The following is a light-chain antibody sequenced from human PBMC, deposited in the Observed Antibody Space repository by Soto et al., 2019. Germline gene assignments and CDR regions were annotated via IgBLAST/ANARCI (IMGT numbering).Light chain of an antibody. Sequence: QSALTQPPSASGSPGQSVTISCTGTSSDIGRYNFVSWYQHHPGKAPRLIIYEVTKRPSGVPDRFSGSKSDSTAPLTVSGLQAEDEAVYYCSSYTGSTNLVVFGGGTKVTVL. CDR1: SSDIGRYNF. CDR3: SSYTGSTNLVV. J-gene: IGLJ2*01. V-gene: IGLV2-8*01. CDR2: EVT.